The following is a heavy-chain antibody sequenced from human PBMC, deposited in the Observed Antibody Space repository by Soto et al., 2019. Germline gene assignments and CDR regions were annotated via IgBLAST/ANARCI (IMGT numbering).Heavy chain of an antibody. J-gene: IGHJ2*01. CDR1: GFTFSSYA. D-gene: IGHD2-8*01. CDR3: ARDRCTNGVCPRYFDL. Sequence: PWGSRRLSCAASGFTFSSYAMHWVRQAPGKGLEWVAVISYYGSNKYYADSVQGRFTISKDNSKNTLYLQMNSLRAEDTAVYYCARDRCTNGVCPRYFDLWGGGTMVTASS. CDR2: ISYYGSNK. V-gene: IGHV3-30-3*01.